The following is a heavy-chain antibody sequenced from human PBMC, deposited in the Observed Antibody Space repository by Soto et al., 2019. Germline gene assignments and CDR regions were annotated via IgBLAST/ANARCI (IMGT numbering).Heavy chain of an antibody. CDR2: IYYSGST. CDR3: ARLWFGEPTYGMDV. Sequence: SETLFLTCTVSGGSISSGGYYWSWIRQHPGKGLEWIGYIYYSGSTYYNPSLKSRVTISVDTSKNQFSLKLSSVTAADTAVYYCARLWFGEPTYGMDVWGQGTTVTVSS. D-gene: IGHD3-10*01. V-gene: IGHV4-31*03. CDR1: GGSISSGGYY. J-gene: IGHJ6*02.